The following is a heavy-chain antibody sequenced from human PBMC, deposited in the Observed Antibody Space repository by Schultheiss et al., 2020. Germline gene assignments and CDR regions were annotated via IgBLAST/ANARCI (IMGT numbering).Heavy chain of an antibody. CDR2: IYYSGNA. CDR3: ARDRVAAAGTCNWFDP. J-gene: IGHJ5*02. CDR1: GGSFSGYY. V-gene: IGHV4-34*01. Sequence: SETLSLTCAVYGGSFSGYYWSWIRQPPGKGLEWIGSIYYSGNAHHNPSLKSRVTISVDTSKNQFSLKLSSVTAADTAVYYCARDRVAAAGTCNWFDPWGQGNLGTVSS. D-gene: IGHD6-13*01.